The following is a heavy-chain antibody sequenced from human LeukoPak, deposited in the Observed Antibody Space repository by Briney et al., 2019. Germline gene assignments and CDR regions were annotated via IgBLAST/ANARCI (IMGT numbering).Heavy chain of an antibody. D-gene: IGHD2-2*01. CDR2: TNHSGST. V-gene: IGHV4-34*01. J-gene: IGHJ4*02. CDR1: GGSFSGYY. Sequence: SETLSLTCAVYGGSFSGYYWSWIRQPPGKGLEWIGETNHSGSTNYNPSLKSRVTISVDTSKNQFSLKLSSVTAADTAVYYCARGRPAEIVVVPAATTPTFDYWGQGTLVTVSS. CDR3: ARGRPAEIVVVPAATTPTFDY.